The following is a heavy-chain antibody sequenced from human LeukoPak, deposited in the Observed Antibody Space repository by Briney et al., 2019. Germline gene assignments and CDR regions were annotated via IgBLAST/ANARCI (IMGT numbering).Heavy chain of an antibody. D-gene: IGHD2-2*01. Sequence: SETLSLTCTVSGASISSYYWSWIRQPAGKALEWIGRIYVTGSTTYNPSLESRVTMSLDTSKYHFSLKLRSVTAADTAVYYCARIRYCSSTSCWGYYYYMDVWGKGTTVTISS. CDR3: ARIRYCSSTSCWGYYYYMDV. J-gene: IGHJ6*03. CDR2: IYVTGST. CDR1: GASISSYY. V-gene: IGHV4-4*07.